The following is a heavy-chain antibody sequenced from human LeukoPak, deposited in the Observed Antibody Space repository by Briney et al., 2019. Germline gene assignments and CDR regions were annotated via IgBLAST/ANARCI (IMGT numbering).Heavy chain of an antibody. J-gene: IGHJ4*02. CDR3: ARGDRGGYSGYVSDY. Sequence: PLETLSLTCTVSGGSINNYYWSWIRQPPGKGLEWIGYISDSGNTNYNPSLKSRVTISVDTSKNQFSLKLSSVTAADTAMYYCARGDRGGYSGYVSDYWGQGTLVTVSS. D-gene: IGHD5-12*01. CDR1: GGSINNYY. CDR2: ISDSGNT. V-gene: IGHV4-59*01.